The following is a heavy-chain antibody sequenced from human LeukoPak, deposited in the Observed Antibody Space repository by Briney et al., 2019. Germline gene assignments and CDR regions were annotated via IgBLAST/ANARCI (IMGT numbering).Heavy chain of an antibody. CDR2: ISGSGGST. V-gene: IGHV3-23*01. J-gene: IGHJ4*02. CDR3: AKDMERYSSSSPFDY. CDR1: GFTFSSYA. D-gene: IGHD6-6*01. Sequence: GGSLRLSCAASGFTFSSYAMSWVRQAPGKGLEWVSAISGSGGSTYYADSVKGRFTISRDNSKNTLYLQMNSLRAEDTAVYYCAKDMERYSSSSPFDYWGQGTLVTVSS.